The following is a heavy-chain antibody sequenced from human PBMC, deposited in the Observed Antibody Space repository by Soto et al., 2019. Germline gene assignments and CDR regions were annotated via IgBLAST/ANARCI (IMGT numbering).Heavy chain of an antibody. CDR3: ANAAKSTRYYYYYGMDV. CDR1: GGSFSGYY. Sequence: SETLSLTCAVYGGSFSGYYWSWIRQPPGKGLEWIGEINHSGSTNYNPSLKSRGTISVDTSKNQFSLKLSSVTAADTAVYYCANAAKSTRYYYYYGMDVWGQGTTVTVSS. J-gene: IGHJ6*02. D-gene: IGHD2-2*01. CDR2: INHSGST. V-gene: IGHV4-34*01.